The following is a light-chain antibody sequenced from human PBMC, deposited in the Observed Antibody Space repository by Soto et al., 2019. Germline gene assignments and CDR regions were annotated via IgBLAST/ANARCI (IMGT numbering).Light chain of an antibody. V-gene: IGLV2-8*01. J-gene: IGLJ1*01. CDR3: SSYVDNNNLV. Sequence: QSVLTQPPAASGSPGQSVTISCTGTSSDVGSYNYVSWYQQHPGKAPKLMIYEVTKRPSGVPDRFSGSKSGNTASLTVSGLQAEDEADYHCSSYVDNNNLVFGTGTKV. CDR1: SSDVGSYNY. CDR2: EVT.